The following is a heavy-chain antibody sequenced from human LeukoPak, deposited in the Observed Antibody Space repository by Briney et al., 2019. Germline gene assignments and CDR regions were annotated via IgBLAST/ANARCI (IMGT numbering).Heavy chain of an antibody. D-gene: IGHD5-12*01. J-gene: IGHJ6*02. CDR3: ASWSRGYYYYYYGMDV. Sequence: SETLSLTCAVYGGSFSGYYWSWIRHPPGKGLEWIGEINHSGSTNYNPSLKSRVTISVDTSKNQFSLKLSSVTAADTAVYYCASWSRGYYYYYYGMDVWGQGTTVTVSS. CDR1: GGSFSGYY. V-gene: IGHV4-34*01. CDR2: INHSGST.